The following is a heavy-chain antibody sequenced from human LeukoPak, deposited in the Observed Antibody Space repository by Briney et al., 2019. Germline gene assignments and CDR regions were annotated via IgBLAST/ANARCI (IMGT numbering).Heavy chain of an antibody. V-gene: IGHV3-23*01. Sequence: GGSLRLSCAASGFTFSTYAMSWVRQAPGKGLEWVSSISGGSGGSTYYADSVKGRFTISRDSSKNTLYLQMNSLRAEDTAVYYCATSKYSGSYWGXGTLVTVSX. CDR3: ATSKYSGSY. CDR1: GFTFSTYA. CDR2: ISGGSGGST. D-gene: IGHD1-26*01. J-gene: IGHJ4*01.